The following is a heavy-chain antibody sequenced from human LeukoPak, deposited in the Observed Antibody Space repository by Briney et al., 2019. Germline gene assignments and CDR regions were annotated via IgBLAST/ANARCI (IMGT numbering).Heavy chain of an antibody. Sequence: SETLSLTCTVSGGSISNSYWIWIRQPPGKGLEWIGSLSYTGSTYYNPSLKSRLTISADTSKNQFSLKLSSVTAADSAVYYCARHLGYCSSTSCYFAYWGQGTLVTVSS. V-gene: IGHV4-59*04. J-gene: IGHJ4*02. D-gene: IGHD2-2*01. CDR2: LSYTGST. CDR3: ARHLGYCSSTSCYFAY. CDR1: GGSISNSY.